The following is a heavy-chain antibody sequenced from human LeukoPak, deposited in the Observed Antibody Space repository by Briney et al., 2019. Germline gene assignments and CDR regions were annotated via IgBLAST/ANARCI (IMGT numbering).Heavy chain of an antibody. CDR3: ANSGGSPY. CDR2: IRYDGSNK. D-gene: IGHD3-10*01. CDR1: GFTFSDYY. V-gene: IGHV3-30*02. Sequence: GGSLRLSCAASGFTFSDYYMSWIRQAPGKGLEWVAFIRYDGSNKYYADSVKGRFTISRDNSKNTLYLQMNSLRAEDTAVYYCANSGGSPYWGQGTLVTVSS. J-gene: IGHJ4*02.